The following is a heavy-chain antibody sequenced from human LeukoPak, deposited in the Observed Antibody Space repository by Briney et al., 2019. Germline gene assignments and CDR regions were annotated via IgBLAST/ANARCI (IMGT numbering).Heavy chain of an antibody. CDR2: ILYDESNK. CDR1: GFTFSSYG. V-gene: IGHV3-33*01. D-gene: IGHD2/OR15-2a*01. CDR3: AREDPSVNDAFDI. J-gene: IGHJ3*02. Sequence: GGSLRLSCAASGFTFSSYGMHWVRQVPGKGLEWVAGILYDESNKYYAYSVEGRFTISRENSKSTLDLEMNSLRAEETAVYYCAREDPSVNDAFDIWGQGTMVTVSS.